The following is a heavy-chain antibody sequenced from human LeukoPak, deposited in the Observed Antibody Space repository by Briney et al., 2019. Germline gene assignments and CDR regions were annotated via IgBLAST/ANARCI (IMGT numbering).Heavy chain of an antibody. CDR2: ISSSSAYI. CDR3: TSERIAAGGGRYYFDY. Sequence: GGSLRPSCAASGFTFSTSGMDWVRQAPGKGLEWVSSISSSSAYIWYADSVKGRFTISRDNAKNSLYLQMNSLRAEDTAVYYCTSERIAAGGGRYYFDYWGQGTLVTVSS. D-gene: IGHD6-13*01. V-gene: IGHV3-21*01. CDR1: GFTFSTSG. J-gene: IGHJ4*02.